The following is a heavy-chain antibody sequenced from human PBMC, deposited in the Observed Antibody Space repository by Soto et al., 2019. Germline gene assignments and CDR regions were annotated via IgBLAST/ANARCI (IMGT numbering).Heavy chain of an antibody. CDR2: TSFSGYT. CDR1: GDSVSGGDSY. Sequence: QVQLQESGPGLVKPSQTLSLTCTVSGDSVSGGDSYWSWIRQPPGKALEWIGYTSFSGYTSYTPSRKSRVTISVEMSKYQFSLRLTSVTAADTAIYYCVRGGNPYHYATSGPGTFDKWGQGTLVSVAS. D-gene: IGHD3-22*01. J-gene: IGHJ4*02. CDR3: VRGGNPYHYATSGPGTFDK. V-gene: IGHV4-30-4*01.